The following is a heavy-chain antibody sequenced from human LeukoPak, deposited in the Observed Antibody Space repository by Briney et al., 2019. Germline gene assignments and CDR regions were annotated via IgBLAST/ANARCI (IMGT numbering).Heavy chain of an antibody. CDR1: GGSISSNSYY. J-gene: IGHJ2*01. D-gene: IGHD3-10*01. Sequence: SETLSLTCTVSGGSISSNSYYWGWIRQPPGKGLEWIGNSYYSGSTYCNPSLKSRVTISVDTSKNQFSLKLSSVTAADTAMYYCARHNYDSGSYYNSRYFDLWGRGTLVTVSS. CDR3: ARHNYDSGSYYNSRYFDL. CDR2: SYYSGST. V-gene: IGHV4-39*01.